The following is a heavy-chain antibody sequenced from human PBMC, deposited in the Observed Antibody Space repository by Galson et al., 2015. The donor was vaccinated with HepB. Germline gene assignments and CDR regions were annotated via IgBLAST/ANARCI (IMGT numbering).Heavy chain of an antibody. V-gene: IGHV3-23*01. D-gene: IGHD3-22*01. Sequence: SLRLSCAASGFTFSTYAMSWVRQAPGKGLEWVSSVSGSGGSTYYADSVKGRFTISRDNSKNTLYLQMNSLRAEDTAVYYCAKDPVDITSWFDSWGQGTLVTVSS. J-gene: IGHJ5*01. CDR2: VSGSGGST. CDR1: GFTFSTYA. CDR3: AKDPVDITSWFDS.